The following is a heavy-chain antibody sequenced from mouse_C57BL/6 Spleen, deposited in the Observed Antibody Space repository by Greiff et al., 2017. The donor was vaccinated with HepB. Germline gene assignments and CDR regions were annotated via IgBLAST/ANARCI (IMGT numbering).Heavy chain of an antibody. CDR1: GFTFSSYG. CDR2: ISSGGSYT. Sequence: VQLKESGGDLVKPGGSLKLSCAASGFTFSSYGMSWVRQTPDKRLEWVATISSGGSYTYYPDSVKGRFTISRDNAKNTLYLQMSSLKSEDTAMYYCARHYDYGGYYAMDYWGQGTSVTVSS. CDR3: ARHYDYGGYYAMDY. J-gene: IGHJ4*01. V-gene: IGHV5-6*01. D-gene: IGHD2-4*01.